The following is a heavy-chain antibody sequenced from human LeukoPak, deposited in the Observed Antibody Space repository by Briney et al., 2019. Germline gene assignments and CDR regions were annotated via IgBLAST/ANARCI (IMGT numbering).Heavy chain of an antibody. CDR1: GFSFSHYW. D-gene: IGHD6-13*01. CDR3: ARVDGSSSCPDY. V-gene: IGHV3-7*01. J-gene: IGHJ4*02. Sequence: GGSLRLSCAASGFSFSHYWMTWVRQAPGEGLEWVANIKQDGSEKYYVDSVEGRFTISRDNAKYSLFLHLNSLRVEDTAVYYCARVDGSSSCPDYWGQGTLVTVSS. CDR2: IKQDGSEK.